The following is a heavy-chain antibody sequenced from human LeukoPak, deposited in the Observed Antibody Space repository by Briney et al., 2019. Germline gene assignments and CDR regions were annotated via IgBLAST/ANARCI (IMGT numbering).Heavy chain of an antibody. V-gene: IGHV3-21*01. CDR2: ISATSKYV. J-gene: IGHJ6*03. D-gene: IGHD3-10*01. CDR1: GFSFSSYS. Sequence: KPGGSLRLSCAASGFSFSSYSMNWVRQAPGKGLEWVSVISATSKYVYYADSVKGRFTISRDNAKNSLYLQMNNLRAEDTATYYCARDYSLVVRGVNYYFHMDVWGKGTTVILSS. CDR3: ARDYSLVVRGVNYYFHMDV.